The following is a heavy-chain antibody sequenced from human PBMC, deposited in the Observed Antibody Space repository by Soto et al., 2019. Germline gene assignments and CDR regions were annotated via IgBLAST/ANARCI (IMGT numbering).Heavy chain of an antibody. CDR3: ARLHSHGTYGMDV. CDR1: GGSFTYT. V-gene: IGHV1-69*13. D-gene: IGHD5-18*01. CDR2: IIPIFGTT. J-gene: IGHJ6*02. Sequence: SVKVSCKASGGSFTYTLSWVRQAPGQGLEWMGGIIPIFGTTNYAQKFQGRVTVTADESTKTAYMELSTLRSEDTAVYYCARLHSHGTYGMDVWGQGTTVPVSS.